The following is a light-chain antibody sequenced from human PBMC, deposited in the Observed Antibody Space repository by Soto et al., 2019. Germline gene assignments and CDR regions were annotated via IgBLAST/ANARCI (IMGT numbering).Light chain of an antibody. Sequence: EIVLTQSPGTLSLSPGEIATLSCRASQSFSSSYLAWYRQKPGQAPRLLIYGASSRATGIQDRFSGSGSGTDFTITISRLEPEDFAVYYCQQYGTSIPFGQGTRLEI. CDR3: QQYGTSIP. J-gene: IGKJ5*01. CDR2: GAS. V-gene: IGKV3-20*01. CDR1: QSFSSSY.